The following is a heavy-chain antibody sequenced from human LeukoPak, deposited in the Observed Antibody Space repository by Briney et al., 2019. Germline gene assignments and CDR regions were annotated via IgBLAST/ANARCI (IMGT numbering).Heavy chain of an antibody. Sequence: PGGSLRLSCAASGFTFSSYGISWVRQAPGKGLAWVSAISGSGDTTYYTDSVKGRFTISRDNSKNTLYLQMNSLIAEDTAVYYCAKDTHYDILSGREYFDNWGQGTLVTVSS. CDR2: ISGSGDTT. CDR3: AKDTHYDILSGREYFDN. D-gene: IGHD3-9*01. J-gene: IGHJ4*02. V-gene: IGHV3-23*01. CDR1: GFTFSSYG.